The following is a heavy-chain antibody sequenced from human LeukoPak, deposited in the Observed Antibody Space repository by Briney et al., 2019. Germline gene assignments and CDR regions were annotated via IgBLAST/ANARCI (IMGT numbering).Heavy chain of an antibody. CDR2: IYYSGST. CDR1: GGSISSYY. V-gene: IGHV4-59*08. CDR3: ARHSINYYGSGSFDY. Sequence: SETLSLTCTVSGGSISSYYWSWIRQPPGKGLEWIGYIYYSGSTNYNPSLKSRVTISVDTSKNQFSLKLSSVTAADTAVYYCARHSINYYGSGSFDYWGQGTLVTVSS. D-gene: IGHD3-10*01. J-gene: IGHJ4*02.